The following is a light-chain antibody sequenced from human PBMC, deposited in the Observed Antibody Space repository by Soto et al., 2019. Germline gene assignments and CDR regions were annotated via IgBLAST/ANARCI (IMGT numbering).Light chain of an antibody. CDR1: SSDVGSYNL. V-gene: IGLV2-23*01. J-gene: IGLJ1*01. CDR2: EGS. CDR3: CSYAGSSTPSYV. Sequence: QSALTQPASVSGSPGQSITICCTGTSSDVGSYNLVSWYQHHPGKAPKLMIYEGSKRPSGVSNRFSGSKSGNPASLTISGLQAEDEADYYCCSYAGSSTPSYVFGTGTKVTVL.